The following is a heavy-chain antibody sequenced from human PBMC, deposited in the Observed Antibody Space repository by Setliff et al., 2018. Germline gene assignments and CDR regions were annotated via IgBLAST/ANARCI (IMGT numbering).Heavy chain of an antibody. CDR2: ISTSGNT. J-gene: IGHJ6*02. Sequence: SETLSLTCTVSGVSFGSGTYYWSWIRQPAGKGLEWIGRISTSGNTNYNPSLKSRVTVSLDTSKNQFSLKLTSMTAADTAVYYCARDQWVRSPPLYFSYSMDVWGQGTTGTVSS. D-gene: IGHD5-12*01. V-gene: IGHV4-61*02. CDR3: ARDQWVRSPPLYFSYSMDV. CDR1: GVSFGSGTYY.